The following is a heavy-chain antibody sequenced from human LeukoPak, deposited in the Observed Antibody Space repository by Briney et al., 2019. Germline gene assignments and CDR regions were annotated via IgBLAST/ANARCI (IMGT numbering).Heavy chain of an antibody. CDR1: GFTFSDYS. J-gene: IGHJ4*02. CDR2: ISSSGSTI. D-gene: IGHD3-16*01. V-gene: IGHV3-11*01. CDR3: AREAGGAHRFDY. Sequence: PGGSLRLSCAAPGFTFSDYSMNWIRQAPGKGLEWVSYISSSGSTIYYADSVKGRFTISRDNAKNSLYLQMNSLRAEDTAVYYCAREAGGAHRFDYWGQGTLVTVSS.